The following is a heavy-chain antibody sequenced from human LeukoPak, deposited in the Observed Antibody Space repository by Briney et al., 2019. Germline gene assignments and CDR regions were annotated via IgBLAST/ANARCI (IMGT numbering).Heavy chain of an antibody. D-gene: IGHD6-13*01. Sequence: SVKVSCKASGGTFSSYAISWVRQAPGQGLEWMGRIIPILGIANYAQKFQGRVTITADKSTSTAYMELSSLRSEDTAVYYCARDSRELEPTWRIAAAGMGEDYFDYWGQGTLVTVSS. CDR2: IIPILGIA. V-gene: IGHV1-69*04. CDR3: ARDSRELEPTWRIAAAGMGEDYFDY. CDR1: GGTFSSYA. J-gene: IGHJ4*02.